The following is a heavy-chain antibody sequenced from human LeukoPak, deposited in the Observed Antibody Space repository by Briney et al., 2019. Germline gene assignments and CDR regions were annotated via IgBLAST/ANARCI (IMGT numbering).Heavy chain of an antibody. J-gene: IGHJ1*01. D-gene: IGHD2-21*02. CDR2: INSNGART. V-gene: IGHV3-20*04. Sequence: GGTLRLSCAASGFTFSSYGMNWVRQAPGKGLEWVSGINSNGARTGYADSVTGRFTISRDNRKNSLYLQMNSLRAEDTALYYCARDRGGDYLYFQHWGQGTLVTVSS. CDR1: GFTFSSYG. CDR3: ARDRGGDYLYFQH.